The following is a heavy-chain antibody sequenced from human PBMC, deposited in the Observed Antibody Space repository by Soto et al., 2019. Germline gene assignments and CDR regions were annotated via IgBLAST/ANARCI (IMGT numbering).Heavy chain of an antibody. CDR1: GFTFSSYS. CDR2: ISSSSSTI. Sequence: PGGSLRLSCAASGFTFSSYSMNWVRQAPGKGLEWVSYISSSSSTIYYADSVKGRFTISRDNAKNSLYLQMNSLRDEDTAVYYCARDRYYDSSGYRPTGYWGQGTLFTVSS. CDR3: ARDRYYDSSGYRPTGY. D-gene: IGHD3-22*01. J-gene: IGHJ4*02. V-gene: IGHV3-48*02.